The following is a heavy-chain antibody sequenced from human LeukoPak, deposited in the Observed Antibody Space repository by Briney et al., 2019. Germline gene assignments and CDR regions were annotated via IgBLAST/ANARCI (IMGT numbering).Heavy chain of an antibody. D-gene: IGHD1-14*01. Sequence: GGTLSLSCAASRRTFSDYYLSWSCMGPGPGLERVSYRGYSGSHMPYDNSANSRFAISWVNAKNYLYLQMNSLRAEDTAVYYCATITPGGASSYYWGQGALVTVPS. CDR2: RGYSGSHM. V-gene: IGHV3-11*01. J-gene: IGHJ4*02. CDR1: RRTFSDYY. CDR3: ATITPGGASSYY.